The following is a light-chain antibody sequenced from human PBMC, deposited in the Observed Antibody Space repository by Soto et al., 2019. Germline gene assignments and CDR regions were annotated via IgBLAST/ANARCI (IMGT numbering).Light chain of an antibody. Sequence: IFLTQAPGTLALSAGEGATISXWASQTVSPNYLAWYQQRRRXAPRXXXARXSSRARGSPDRLSGSGSATDVTLTSSRREHEDCDRYYCQQYGIAPRTFGQGTKVDIK. V-gene: IGKV3-20*01. CDR1: QTVSPNY. J-gene: IGKJ1*01. CDR2: RXS. CDR3: QQYGIAPRT.